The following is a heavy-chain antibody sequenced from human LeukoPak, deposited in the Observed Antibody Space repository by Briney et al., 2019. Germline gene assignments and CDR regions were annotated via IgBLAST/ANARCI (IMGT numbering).Heavy chain of an antibody. V-gene: IGHV4-59*01. CDR1: GGSISSYY. J-gene: IGHJ5*02. CDR3: ARGSPRYSSEFDP. Sequence: SETLSLTCTVSGGSISSYYWSWIRQPPGKGLEWIGYIYYSGSTNYNPSLKSRVTISVDTSKNQFSLKLSSVTAADTAVYYCARGSPRYSSEFDPWGQGTLVTVSS. CDR2: IYYSGST. D-gene: IGHD6-19*01.